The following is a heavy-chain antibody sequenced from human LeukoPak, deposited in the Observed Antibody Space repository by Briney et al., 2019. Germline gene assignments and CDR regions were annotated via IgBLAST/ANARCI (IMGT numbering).Heavy chain of an antibody. V-gene: IGHV1-18*01. CDR2: ISAYNGHT. CDR1: GYTFTSYG. J-gene: IGHJ4*02. D-gene: IGHD3-16*02. Sequence: ASVKVSCKASGYTFTSYGISWVRQAPGQGLEWMGWISAYNGHTNYAQKFQGRVTMTTDTSTSTAYMELSSLRSEDTAVYYCARVGYDYVWGSYRDYYFDYWGQGTLVTVSS. CDR3: ARVGYDYVWGSYRDYYFDY.